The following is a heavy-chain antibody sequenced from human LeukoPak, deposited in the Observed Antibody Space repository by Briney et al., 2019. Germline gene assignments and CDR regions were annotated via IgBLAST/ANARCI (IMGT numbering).Heavy chain of an antibody. CDR3: SRWVTMIVGFYGMDV. CDR2: INPNSGGT. V-gene: IGHV1-2*02. CDR1: GFTFLGYD. D-gene: IGHD3-22*01. Sequence: ASVTETCKACGFTFLGYDLHWVRQAPGQGLEWMGWINPNSGGTNYAQKFQGRVTMTRDTSNSTAYIELSRLSSDDTAVYYGSRWVTMIVGFYGMDVWAQGTAVTVSS. J-gene: IGHJ6*02.